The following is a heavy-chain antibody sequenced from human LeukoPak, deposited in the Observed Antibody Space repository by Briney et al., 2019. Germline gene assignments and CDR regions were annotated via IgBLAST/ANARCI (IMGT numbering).Heavy chain of an antibody. CDR3: ARHSALSWFGELFFLPFDY. D-gene: IGHD3-10*01. CDR2: IYYSGST. CDR1: GGSISSSSYY. V-gene: IGHV4-39*01. Sequence: PSETLSLTCTVSGGSISSSSYYWGWIRQPPGKGLEWIGSIYYSGSTYYNPSLKSRVTISVDTSKNQFSLKLSSVTAADTAVYYCARHSALSWFGELFFLPFDYWGQGTLVTVSS. J-gene: IGHJ4*02.